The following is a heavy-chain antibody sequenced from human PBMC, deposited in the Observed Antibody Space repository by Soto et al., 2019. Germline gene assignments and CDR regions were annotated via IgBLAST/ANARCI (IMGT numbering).Heavy chain of an antibody. V-gene: IGHV3-30-3*01. CDR2: ITYDENKR. CDR3: ARAMDTAMTSKDNWFDP. D-gene: IGHD5-18*01. CDR1: GFTFSDHD. Sequence: GGSLRLSCAASGFTFSDHDMDWVRQAPGKGLEWVSLITYDENKRKYTDSVKGRFTISRDNSKNTLYLQVNSLRAEDTAVYYCARAMDTAMTSKDNWFDPWGQGTLVTVSS. J-gene: IGHJ5*02.